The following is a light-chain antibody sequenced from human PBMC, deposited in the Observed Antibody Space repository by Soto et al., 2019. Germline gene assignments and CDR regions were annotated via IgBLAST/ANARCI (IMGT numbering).Light chain of an antibody. Sequence: QSALTQPASVSGSPGQSITISCTGTSSDVGGYNYVSWYQQHPGKAPKLMIYEVSNRPSGVSNRFSGSKSGNTASLTISGLQAEDEADYYCSTYAGSSTHWVFGGGTKLT. V-gene: IGLV2-14*01. J-gene: IGLJ3*02. CDR3: STYAGSSTHWV. CDR2: EVS. CDR1: SSDVGGYNY.